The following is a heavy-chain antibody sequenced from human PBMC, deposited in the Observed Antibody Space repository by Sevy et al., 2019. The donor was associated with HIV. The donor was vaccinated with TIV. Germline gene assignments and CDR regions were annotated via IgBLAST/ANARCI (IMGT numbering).Heavy chain of an antibody. CDR1: GYTLSQIS. J-gene: IGHJ5*02. Sequence: ASVKVSCKVSGYTLSQISMHWVRQAPGKGLEWMGRIDTNTGNPTYARDFTGRFVFSLDTSVSTAYLHINSLKAEDTAVYYCARGNFDDYTNTIAGWFDPWGQGTLVTVSS. D-gene: IGHD4-4*01. V-gene: IGHV7-4-1*02. CDR3: ARGNFDDYTNTIAGWFDP. CDR2: IDTNTGNP.